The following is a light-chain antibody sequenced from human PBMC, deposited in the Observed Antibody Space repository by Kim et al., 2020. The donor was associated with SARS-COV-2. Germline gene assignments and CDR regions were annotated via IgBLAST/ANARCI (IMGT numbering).Light chain of an antibody. CDR1: ALPRKY. J-gene: IGLJ3*02. Sequence: SVSPGQTARITCSGSALPRKYVFWYQQKAGQAPVLVIYDDVKRPSGIPERFSGSSSGTVATLIISGAQVDDEADYYCFSTDTRGVFGGGTKLTVL. CDR2: DDV. CDR3: FSTDTRGV. V-gene: IGLV3-10*01.